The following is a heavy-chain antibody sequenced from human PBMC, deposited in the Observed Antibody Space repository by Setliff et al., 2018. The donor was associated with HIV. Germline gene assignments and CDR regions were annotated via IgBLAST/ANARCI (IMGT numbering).Heavy chain of an antibody. CDR1: GGSISSSSYY. J-gene: IGHJ4*02. D-gene: IGHD2-15*01. Sequence: SETLSLTCTDSGGSISSSSYYWGWICQPPGEGLEWIGSIYYSGSTYYYPSLKSRVTISVDTSKNQFSLKLSSVTAADTAVYYCARSVPRYCSGGSCYPPLFDYWGQGTLVTVS. V-gene: IGHV4-39*01. CDR3: ARSVPRYCSGGSCYPPLFDY. CDR2: IYYSGST.